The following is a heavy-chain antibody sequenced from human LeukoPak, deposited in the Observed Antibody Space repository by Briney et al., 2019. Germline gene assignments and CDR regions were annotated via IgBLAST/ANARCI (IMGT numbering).Heavy chain of an antibody. Sequence: SGTLSLTCAVSGGSISSSNWWSWVRQPPGKGLEWIGSIYYSGSTYYNPSLKSRVTISVDTSKNQFSLKLSSVTAADTAVYYCARGDYYYGYFDYWGQGTLVTVSS. J-gene: IGHJ4*02. V-gene: IGHV4-4*02. CDR3: ARGDYYYGYFDY. CDR2: IYYSGST. D-gene: IGHD3-10*01. CDR1: GGSISSSNW.